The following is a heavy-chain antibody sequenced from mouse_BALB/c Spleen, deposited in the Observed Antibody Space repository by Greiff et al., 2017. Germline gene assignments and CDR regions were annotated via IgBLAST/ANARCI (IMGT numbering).Heavy chain of an antibody. D-gene: IGHD1-2*01. Sequence: EVQVVESGGDLVKPGGSLKLSCAASGFTFSSYGMSWVRQTPDKRLEWVATISSGGSYTYYPDSVKGRFTISRDNAKNTLYLQMSSLKSEDTAMYYGAREGDGRPWYFDVWGAGTTVTVSS. CDR1: GFTFSSYG. V-gene: IGHV5-6*01. CDR3: AREGDGRPWYFDV. J-gene: IGHJ1*01. CDR2: ISSGGSYT.